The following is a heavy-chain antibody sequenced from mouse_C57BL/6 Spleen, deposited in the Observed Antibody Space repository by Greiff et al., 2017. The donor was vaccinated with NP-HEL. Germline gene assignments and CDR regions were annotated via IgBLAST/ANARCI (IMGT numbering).Heavy chain of an antibody. CDR2: IDPSDSYT. V-gene: IGHV1-50*01. D-gene: IGHD1-1*01. CDR1: GYTFTSYW. CDR3: ARGRIDYGSSYDAMDY. Sequence: QVQLQQPGAELVKPGASVKLSCKASGYTFTSYWMQWVKQRPGQGLEWIGEIDPSDSYTNYNQKFKGKATLTVDTSSSTAYMQLSSLTSEDSAVYYCARGRIDYGSSYDAMDYWGQGTSVTVSS. J-gene: IGHJ4*01.